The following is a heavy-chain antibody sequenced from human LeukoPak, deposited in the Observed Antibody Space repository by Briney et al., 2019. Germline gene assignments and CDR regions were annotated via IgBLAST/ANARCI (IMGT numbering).Heavy chain of an antibody. D-gene: IGHD6-13*01. Sequence: GGSLRLSCAASGFTFSSYAMSWVRQAPGKGLEWVSAISGSGGSTYYADSVKGRFTISRDNSKNTLYLQMNSLRAEDTAVYYCAKDMNGYSSSWYDWWFDPWGQGTLVTVSS. V-gene: IGHV3-23*01. J-gene: IGHJ5*02. CDR3: AKDMNGYSSSWYDWWFDP. CDR2: ISGSGGST. CDR1: GFTFSSYA.